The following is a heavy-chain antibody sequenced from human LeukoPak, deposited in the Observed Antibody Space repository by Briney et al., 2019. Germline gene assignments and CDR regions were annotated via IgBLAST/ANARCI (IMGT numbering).Heavy chain of an antibody. D-gene: IGHD3-3*01. CDR2: IWYDGSNK. V-gene: IGHV3-33*01. CDR1: GFTFSSYG. J-gene: IGHJ4*02. Sequence: GGSLRLSCAASGFTFSSYGMHWVRQAPGKGLEWVAVIWYDGSNKYYADSVKGRFTISRDNSKNTLYLQMNSLRAEDTAVYYCARDLRFYAPGYWGQGTLVTVSS. CDR3: ARDLRFYAPGY.